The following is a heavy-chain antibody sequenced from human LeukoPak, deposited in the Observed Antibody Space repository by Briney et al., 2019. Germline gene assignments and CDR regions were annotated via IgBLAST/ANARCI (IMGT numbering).Heavy chain of an antibody. V-gene: IGHV3-23*01. CDR1: GFTFSSYA. CDR3: AKDGNRVPSITMTH. CDR2: ISGSGGST. D-gene: IGHD3-22*01. J-gene: IGHJ4*02. Sequence: GGSLRLSCAASGFTFSSYAMSWVRQAPGKGLEWVSAISGSGGSTYYADSVKGRFTISRDNSKHTLYLQMNSLGAEDTAVYYCAKDGNRVPSITMTHWGQGTLVTVSS.